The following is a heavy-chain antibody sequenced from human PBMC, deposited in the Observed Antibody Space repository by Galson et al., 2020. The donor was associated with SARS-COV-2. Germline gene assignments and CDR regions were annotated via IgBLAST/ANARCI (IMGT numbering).Heavy chain of an antibody. D-gene: IGHD6-13*01. J-gene: IGHJ6*03. CDR2: IYSGGST. CDR3: ARGQAAAGFYYYYYMDV. Sequence: ESLKISCAASGFTVSTNYMSWVRQAPGKGLEWVSVIYSGGSTNYADSVKGRFTISRDNSKNMLYLQMNSLRVEDTAVYYCARGQAAAGFYYYYYMDVWGKGTTVTVSS. V-gene: IGHV3-53*01. CDR1: GFTVSTNY.